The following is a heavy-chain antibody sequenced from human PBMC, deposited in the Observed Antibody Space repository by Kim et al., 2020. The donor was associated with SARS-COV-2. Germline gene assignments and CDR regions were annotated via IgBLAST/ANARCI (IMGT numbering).Heavy chain of an antibody. CDR3: ASEPSTGTALRSFDY. Sequence: SVKVSCKASGGTFSSYAISWVRQAPGQGLEWMGGIIPIFGTANYAQKFQGRVTITADESTSTAYMELSSLRSEDTAVYYCASEPSTGTALRSFDYWGQGTLVTVSS. CDR1: GGTFSSYA. CDR2: IIPIFGTA. V-gene: IGHV1-69*13. J-gene: IGHJ4*02. D-gene: IGHD1-1*01.